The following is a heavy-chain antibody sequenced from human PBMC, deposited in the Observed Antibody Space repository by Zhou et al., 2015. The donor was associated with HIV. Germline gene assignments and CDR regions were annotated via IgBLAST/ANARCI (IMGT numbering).Heavy chain of an antibody. V-gene: IGHV3-11*04. D-gene: IGHD6-13*01. CDR2: ISDSGSDK. CDR3: ARDVIAAAAFDY. Sequence: QVQLVESGGGLVKPGGSLRLSCTASGFTFSDYFMVWIRQAPGKGLECVSYISDSGSDKSYADSVKGRFTISRDNAKKSLFLQMNSLRVEDTAVYYCARDVIAAAAFDYWGQGALVTVSS. J-gene: IGHJ4*02. CDR1: GFTFSDYF.